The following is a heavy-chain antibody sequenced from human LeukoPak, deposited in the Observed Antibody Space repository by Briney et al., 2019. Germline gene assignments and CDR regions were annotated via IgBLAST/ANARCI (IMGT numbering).Heavy chain of an antibody. CDR2: ISPSSRHI. J-gene: IGHJ2*01. D-gene: IGHD4-23*01. Sequence: PGGSLRLSCAASGFTFSSYSMNWVRQAPGKGLEWVSSISPSSRHIYYGDSVKGRFTISRDNAKNSLCLQMNSLRAEDTAVYYCAPSVGNSAWYFDLWGRGTLVTVSS. CDR3: APSVGNSAWYFDL. V-gene: IGHV3-21*01. CDR1: GFTFSSYS.